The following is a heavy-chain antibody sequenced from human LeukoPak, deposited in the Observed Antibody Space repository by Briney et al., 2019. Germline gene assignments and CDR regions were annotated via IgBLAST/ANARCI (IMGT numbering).Heavy chain of an antibody. Sequence: GESLKISCQGSGYIFASDWIAWVRQMPGKGLEWMGIIYPGDSDTRYSPSFQGHVTISADKFISTAYLQWTSLKASDTAMYYCARQGLPGTYTYWGQGTLVSVSS. J-gene: IGHJ4*01. CDR2: IYPGDSDT. V-gene: IGHV5-51*01. D-gene: IGHD1-14*01. CDR1: GYIFASDW. CDR3: ARQGLPGTYTY.